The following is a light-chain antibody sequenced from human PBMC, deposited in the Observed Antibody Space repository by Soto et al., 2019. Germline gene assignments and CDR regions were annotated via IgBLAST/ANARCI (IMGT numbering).Light chain of an antibody. V-gene: IGKV3-11*01. CDR2: DAS. Sequence: EIVLTQSPAILSLSPGERATLSCRASQSVNSYLAWYQQKPGQAPRLLIYDASNRATGIPARFSGSGSGTDFTLTISSLEPEDFAVYYCQQRSSWPLFGGGTKVEIK. CDR3: QQRSSWPL. J-gene: IGKJ4*01. CDR1: QSVNSY.